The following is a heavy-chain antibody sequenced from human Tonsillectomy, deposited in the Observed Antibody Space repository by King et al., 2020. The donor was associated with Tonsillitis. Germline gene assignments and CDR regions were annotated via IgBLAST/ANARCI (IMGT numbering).Heavy chain of an antibody. CDR2: IDPSDSYT. CDR1: GYRFSTHW. J-gene: IGHJ3*02. CDR3: ARIRGWTPGAFEI. D-gene: IGHD3/OR15-3a*01. Sequence: VQLVESGAEARKPGDSLRISCTGSGYRFSTHWITWVRQMPGKGLQWMGRIDPSDSYTNYSPSFQGHVTISADNSISTAYLQWNSLKSSDTAMYYCARIRGWTPGAFEIWGQGTMVTVSS. V-gene: IGHV5-10-1*03.